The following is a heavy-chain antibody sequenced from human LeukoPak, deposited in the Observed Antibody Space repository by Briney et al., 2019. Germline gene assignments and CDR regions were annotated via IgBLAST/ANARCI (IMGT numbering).Heavy chain of an antibody. J-gene: IGHJ4*02. CDR2: INHSGST. Sequence: SETLSLTCAVYGGSYSGYYWSWIRQLPGKGLEWIGEINHSGSTNYNPSLTSRVTISVDTSKNQFSLKLSSVTAADTAVYYCARFGDGYLDYWGQGTLVTVSS. CDR1: GGSYSGYY. D-gene: IGHD3-3*01. CDR3: ARFGDGYLDY. V-gene: IGHV4-34*01.